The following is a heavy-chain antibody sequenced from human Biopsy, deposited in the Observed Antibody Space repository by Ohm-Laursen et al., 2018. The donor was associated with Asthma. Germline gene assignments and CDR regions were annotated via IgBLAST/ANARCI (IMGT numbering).Heavy chain of an antibody. CDR2: INSVFGTT. CDR1: GGTFSTYV. CDR3: ARKAGSCISRTCYSLDF. D-gene: IGHD2-2*01. V-gene: IGHV1-69*01. Sequence: SSVKVSCKSLGGTFSTYVIGWVRQAPGQGLEWMGGINSVFGTTTYPQKFQDRVTITADDSTSTVYMELSSLRSEDMAVYYCARKAGSCISRTCYSLDFWGQGTLVTVSS. J-gene: IGHJ4*02.